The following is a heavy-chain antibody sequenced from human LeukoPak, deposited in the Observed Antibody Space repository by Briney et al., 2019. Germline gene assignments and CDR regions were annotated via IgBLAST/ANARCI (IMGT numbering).Heavy chain of an antibody. CDR2: INPNSGGT. CDR1: GYTFTGYY. Sequence: ASVKVSCKASGYTFTGYYMHWMRQAPGQGLEWMGRINPNSGGTNYAQKFQGRVTMTRDTSISTAYMELSRLRSDDTAVYYCARVTLSYYCSSTSCYRKIGAFDIWGQGTMVTVSS. D-gene: IGHD2-2*02. CDR3: ARVTLSYYCSSTSCYRKIGAFDI. J-gene: IGHJ3*02. V-gene: IGHV1-2*06.